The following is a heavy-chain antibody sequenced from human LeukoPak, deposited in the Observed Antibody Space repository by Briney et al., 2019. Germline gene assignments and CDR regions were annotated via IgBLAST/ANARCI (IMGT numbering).Heavy chain of an antibody. V-gene: IGHV4-34*01. CDR1: GDSFSGHY. D-gene: IGHD6-13*01. CDR2: ITHGERT. J-gene: IGHJ4*02. Sequence: SETLSLTCAVYGDSFSGHYWSWIRQPPGKGLEWIGEITHGERTSYSPSLKSRATISVVPSQRQFSLELDSVTAADTAIYYCVRRSRVAMPNALDLISDFWGQGTLVTVSS. CDR3: VRRSRVAMPNALDLISDF.